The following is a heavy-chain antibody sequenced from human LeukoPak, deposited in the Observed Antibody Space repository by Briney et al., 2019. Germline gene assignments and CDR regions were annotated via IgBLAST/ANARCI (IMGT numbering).Heavy chain of an antibody. J-gene: IGHJ4*02. CDR3: ARAGLGYCSGGSCPFYFDY. V-gene: IGHV3-53*01. D-gene: IGHD2-15*01. CDR1: GFTFSSYS. Sequence: AGGSLRLSCAASGFTFSSYSMSWVRQAPGKGLEWVSIIYSGGSTFYADSVRGRFTISRDNSKNTLYLQMNSLRAEDTAVYYCARAGLGYCSGGSCPFYFDYWGQGTLVTVSS. CDR2: IYSGGST.